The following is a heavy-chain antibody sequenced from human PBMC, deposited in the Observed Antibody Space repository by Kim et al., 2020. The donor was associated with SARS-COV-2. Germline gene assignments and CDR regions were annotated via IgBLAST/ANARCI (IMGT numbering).Heavy chain of an antibody. CDR2: TRNKANSYTT. J-gene: IGHJ6*02. V-gene: IGHV3-72*01. CDR3: ARGTSRITMVRGVIILGYGMEV. D-gene: IGHD3-10*01. Sequence: GGSLRLSCAASGFTFSDHYMDWVRQAPGKGLEWVGRTRNKANSYTTEYAASVKGRFTISRDDSKNSLYLQMNSLKTEDTAVYYCARGTSRITMVRGVIILGYGMEVWGQGTTVTVSS. CDR1: GFTFSDHY.